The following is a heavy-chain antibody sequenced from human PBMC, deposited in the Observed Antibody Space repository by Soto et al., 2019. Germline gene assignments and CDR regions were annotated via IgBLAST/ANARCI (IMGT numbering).Heavy chain of an antibody. CDR3: ARTYHYDSGGKTYFYYGMDV. CDR1: GGTFSSYA. J-gene: IGHJ6*02. Sequence: GASVKVSCKASGGTFSSYAISWVRQAPGQGLEWMGWINPNSGGTNYAQKFQGWVTMTRDTSISTAYMEVSRLRSEDTAVYYCARTYHYDSGGKTYFYYGMDVWGQGTTVTVSS. CDR2: INPNSGGT. D-gene: IGHD3-22*01. V-gene: IGHV1-2*04.